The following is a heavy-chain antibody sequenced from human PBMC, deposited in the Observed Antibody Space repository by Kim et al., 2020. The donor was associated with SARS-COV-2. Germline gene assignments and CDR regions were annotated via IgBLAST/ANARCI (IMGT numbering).Heavy chain of an antibody. CDR1: GGSFSGYY. J-gene: IGHJ6*02. Sequence: SETLSLTCAVYGGSFSGYYWSWIRQPPGKGLEWIGEINHSGSTNYNPSLKSRVTISVDTSKNQFSLKLSSVTAADTAVYYCARLRIAAAGTEYYYYGMDVWGQGTTVTVSS. CDR3: ARLRIAAAGTEYYYYGMDV. D-gene: IGHD6-13*01. CDR2: INHSGST. V-gene: IGHV4-34*01.